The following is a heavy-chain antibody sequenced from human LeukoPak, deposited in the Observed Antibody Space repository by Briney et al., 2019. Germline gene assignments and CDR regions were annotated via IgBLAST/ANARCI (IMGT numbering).Heavy chain of an antibody. Sequence: SETLSLTCAVYGGSFSGYYWSWIRRPPGKGLEWIGEINHSGSTNYNPSLKSRVTISVDTSKNQFSLKLSSVTAADTAVYYCARDGWLRFFDYWGQGTLVTVSS. CDR3: ARDGWLRFFDY. CDR2: INHSGST. V-gene: IGHV4-34*01. D-gene: IGHD5-12*01. CDR1: GGSFSGYY. J-gene: IGHJ4*02.